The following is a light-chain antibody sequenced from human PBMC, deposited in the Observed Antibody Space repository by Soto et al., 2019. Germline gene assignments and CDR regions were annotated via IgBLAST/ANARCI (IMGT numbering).Light chain of an antibody. CDR2: AAS. V-gene: IGKV1-39*01. Sequence: DIQMTQSPSSLSASVGDRVTITCRASQSISSYLNWYQQKPGKAPKLLIYAASSLQSGVPSRFSGSGSGTDFTLTIGSLQPEDFATYYCQQSYSIPITFGPGTKVDIK. CDR3: QQSYSIPIT. CDR1: QSISSY. J-gene: IGKJ3*01.